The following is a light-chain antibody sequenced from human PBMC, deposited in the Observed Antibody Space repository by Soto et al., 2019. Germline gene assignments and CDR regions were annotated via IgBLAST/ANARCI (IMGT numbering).Light chain of an antibody. V-gene: IGKV3-20*01. Sequence: EIVLTQSPGTLSLSPGERVTLSCWTSQSVSSSYLAWYQQKPGQAPRLLIYGASSRATGIPDRFSGSGSGTDFTLTISRLEPEDIAVYFCQQYGTSPFTFGPGTKVDIK. CDR2: GAS. CDR3: QQYGTSPFT. CDR1: QSVSSSY. J-gene: IGKJ3*01.